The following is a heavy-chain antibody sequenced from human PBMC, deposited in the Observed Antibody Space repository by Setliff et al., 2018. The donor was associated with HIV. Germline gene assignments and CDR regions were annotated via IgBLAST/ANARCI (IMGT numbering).Heavy chain of an antibody. D-gene: IGHD4-17*01. V-gene: IGHV3-74*01. CDR2: IDYNAITT. Sequence: PGGSLRLSCAASGFIFSRYSMTWVRQAPGKGLEWVSRIDYNAITTNYADSVKGRFTISRDNAKNTMYLQMNSLRVEDTAMYYCVSLVTTIDTAFDLWGQGTMVTVSS. J-gene: IGHJ3*01. CDR1: GFIFSRYS. CDR3: VSLVTTIDTAFDL.